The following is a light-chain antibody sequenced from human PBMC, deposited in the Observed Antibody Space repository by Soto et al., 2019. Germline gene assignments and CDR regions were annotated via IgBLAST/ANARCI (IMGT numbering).Light chain of an antibody. Sequence: QSVLAQPASVSGSPGQSITISCTGTSSDVGGYNYVSWCQQHPGKAPKLMIYDVSNRPSGVSNRFSGSKSGNTASLTISGLQAEDEADYYCCSYAGSSTYIFGTGTKVTVL. J-gene: IGLJ1*01. V-gene: IGLV2-14*01. CDR2: DVS. CDR3: CSYAGSSTYI. CDR1: SSDVGGYNY.